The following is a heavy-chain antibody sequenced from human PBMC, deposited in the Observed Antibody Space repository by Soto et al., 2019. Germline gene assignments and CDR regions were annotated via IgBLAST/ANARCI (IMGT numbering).Heavy chain of an antibody. Sequence: NPSETLSLTCTVSGGSISRSSYYWGWIRQPPGKGLEWIGSIYYSGSTYYNPSLKSRVTISVDTSKNQFSLKLSSVTAADTAVYYCARHDYGGFGLWGQGTLVTVPQ. CDR2: IYYSGST. CDR1: GGSISRSSYY. V-gene: IGHV4-39*01. J-gene: IGHJ4*02. D-gene: IGHD4-17*01. CDR3: ARHDYGGFGL.